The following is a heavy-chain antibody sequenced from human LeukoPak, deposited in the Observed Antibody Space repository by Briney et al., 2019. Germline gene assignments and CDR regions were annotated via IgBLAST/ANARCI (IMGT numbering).Heavy chain of an antibody. V-gene: IGHV3-7*03. CDR1: GFTFSSYA. Sequence: GGSLRLSCAASGFTFSSYAMSWVRQAPGKGLEWAANIKQDGTEEYYVDSVRGRFSISKDNAKNSLYLQMNSLRAEDTAVYYCARDPCHGALDYWGQGALVTVSS. D-gene: IGHD2-2*01. CDR2: IKQDGTEE. J-gene: IGHJ4*02. CDR3: ARDPCHGALDY.